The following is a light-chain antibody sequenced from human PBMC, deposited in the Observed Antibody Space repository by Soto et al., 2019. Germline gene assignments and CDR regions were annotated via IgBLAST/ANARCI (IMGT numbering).Light chain of an antibody. V-gene: IGKV3-15*01. CDR2: GAS. CDR3: QQYNNWPPG. J-gene: IGKJ3*01. CDR1: QSVSSN. Sequence: EIVMTQSPATLSVSPGERATLSCRASQSVSSNLAWYQQKPGQAPRLLIYGASTRATGITARFSGSGSGTAFTLTISSLQSEDFAVYYCQQYNNWPPGFGPGTKVDIK.